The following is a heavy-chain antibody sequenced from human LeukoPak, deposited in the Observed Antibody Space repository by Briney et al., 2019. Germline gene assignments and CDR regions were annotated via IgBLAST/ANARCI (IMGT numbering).Heavy chain of an antibody. D-gene: IGHD1-26*01. CDR2: INHSGST. CDR1: GGSFSGYY. V-gene: IGHV4-34*01. CDR3: ARGRPAIVGATTFDY. J-gene: IGHJ4*02. Sequence: SETLSLTRAVYGGSFSGYYWSWIRQPPGKGLEWIGEINHSGSTNYNPSLKSRVTISVDTSKNQFSLKLSSVTAADTAVYYCARGRPAIVGATTFDYWGQGTLVTVSS.